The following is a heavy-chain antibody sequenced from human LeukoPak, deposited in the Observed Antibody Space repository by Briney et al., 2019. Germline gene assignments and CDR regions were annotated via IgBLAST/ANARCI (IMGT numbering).Heavy chain of an antibody. J-gene: IGHJ6*02. CDR1: GFTFSSYD. V-gene: IGHV3-13*01. CDR3: ARAFYGDYDWGYTGYYYGMDV. Sequence: PGGSLRLSCAASGFTFSSYDMPWVRQATVKGLEWVSAIGTAGDTYYPGSVKGRFTISRENAKNSLYLQMNSLRAGDTAVYYCARAFYGDYDWGYTGYYYGMDVWGQGTTVTVSS. CDR2: IGTAGDT. D-gene: IGHD4-17*01.